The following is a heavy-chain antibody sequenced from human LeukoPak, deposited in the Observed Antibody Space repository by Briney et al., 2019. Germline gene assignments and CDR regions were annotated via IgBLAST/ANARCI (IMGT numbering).Heavy chain of an antibody. V-gene: IGHV3-30*19. D-gene: IGHD3-10*01. CDR2: ISYDGSNK. CDR3: ARVRGSGSYGPSVY. Sequence: GGSLRLSCAASGFTFSSYGMHWVRQAPGKGLEWVAVISYDGSNKYYADSVKGRFTISRDNSKNTLYLQMNSLRAEDTAVYYCARVRGSGSYGPSVYWGQGTLVTVSS. CDR1: GFTFSSYG. J-gene: IGHJ4*02.